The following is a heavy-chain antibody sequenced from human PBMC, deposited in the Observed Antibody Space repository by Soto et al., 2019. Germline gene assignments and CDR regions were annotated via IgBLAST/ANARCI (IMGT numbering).Heavy chain of an antibody. CDR3: AKATADMITFDY. V-gene: IGHV3-9*01. Sequence: GGSLRLSCAASGFTFDDYAMHWVRQAPGKGLEWVSGISWNSGSIGYADSVKGRFTISRDNAKNSLYLQMNSLRAEDTALYYCAKATADMITFDYWGQGTLVTVSS. CDR1: GFTFDDYA. J-gene: IGHJ4*02. CDR2: ISWNSGSI. D-gene: IGHD3-16*01.